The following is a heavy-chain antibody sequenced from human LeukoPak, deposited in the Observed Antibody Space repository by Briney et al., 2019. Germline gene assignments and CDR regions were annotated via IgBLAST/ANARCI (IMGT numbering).Heavy chain of an antibody. CDR2: IIPIFGTA. Sequence: ASVKVSCKASVGTFSSYAISWVRQAPGQGLEWMGGIIPIFGTANYAQKFQGRVTITADESTSTAYMELSSLRSEDTAVYYCASSLLGYCSSTSCHTFDYWGQGTLVTVSS. V-gene: IGHV1-69*13. CDR3: ASSLLGYCSSTSCHTFDY. D-gene: IGHD2-2*02. CDR1: VGTFSSYA. J-gene: IGHJ4*02.